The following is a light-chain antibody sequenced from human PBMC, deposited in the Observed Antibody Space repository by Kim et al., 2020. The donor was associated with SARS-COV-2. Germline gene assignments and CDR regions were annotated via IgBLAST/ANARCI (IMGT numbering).Light chain of an antibody. V-gene: IGKV3-15*01. J-gene: IGKJ4*01. CDR3: HQYNGCPPLT. CDR2: GSS. CDR1: RRGGGN. Sequence: LPGGGATPPSRAGRRGGGNLAWYQQRPGQDPRLLIYGSSSRATGIPGTFSSSGSGTEFTLTISSIQSEDFAVYYCHQYNGCPPLTFGGGTKVDIK.